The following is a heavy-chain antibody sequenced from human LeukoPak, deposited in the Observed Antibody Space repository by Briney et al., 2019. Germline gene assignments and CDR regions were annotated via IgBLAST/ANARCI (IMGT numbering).Heavy chain of an antibody. J-gene: IGHJ3*02. CDR1: GYTFTSYG. CDR2: ISAYNGNT. D-gene: IGHD3-16*01. Sequence: ASVKVSCKASGYTFTSYGISWVRQAPGQGLEWMGWISAYNGNTNYAQKLQGRVTMTTDTSTSTAYMELRSLRSDDTAVYYCAARPPRGMTDAFDIWGQGTMVTVSS. CDR3: AARPPRGMTDAFDI. V-gene: IGHV1-18*01.